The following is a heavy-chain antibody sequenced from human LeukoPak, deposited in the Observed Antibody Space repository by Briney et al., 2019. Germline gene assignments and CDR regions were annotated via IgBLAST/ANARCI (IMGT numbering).Heavy chain of an antibody. J-gene: IGHJ4*02. CDR3: ARDNGLRLQNY. Sequence: GASVKVSCKASGYTFTSYGISWVRQAPGQGLEWMGWINPNSGGTNYAQKFQGRVTMTRDTSISTAYMELSRLRSDDTAVYYCARDNGLRLQNYWGQGTLVTVSS. V-gene: IGHV1-2*02. CDR1: GYTFTSYG. CDR2: INPNSGGT. D-gene: IGHD5-12*01.